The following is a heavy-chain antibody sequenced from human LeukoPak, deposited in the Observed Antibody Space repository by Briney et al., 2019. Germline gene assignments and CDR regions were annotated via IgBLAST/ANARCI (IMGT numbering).Heavy chain of an antibody. Sequence: QAGASLRLSCAASGFIFSNYAMYWVRQAPGKGLEWVSAISGRSNNTYYADSVKGRFTISRDSSKNTLYLQMNSLRADDTAVYYCAKRGDYDVLTGYYVSDFWGQGTLVTVSS. V-gene: IGHV3-23*01. J-gene: IGHJ4*02. CDR1: GFIFSNYA. CDR2: ISGRSNNT. CDR3: AKRGDYDVLTGYYVSDF. D-gene: IGHD3-9*01.